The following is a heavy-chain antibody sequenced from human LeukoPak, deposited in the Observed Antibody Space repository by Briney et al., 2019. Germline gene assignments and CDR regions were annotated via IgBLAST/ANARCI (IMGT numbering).Heavy chain of an antibody. V-gene: IGHV3-21*06. Sequence: GGSLRLSCAPSGFGFSSGTMNWVRQAPGKALEWVSSLSGSGRLVWYAASVKGRFTISRDNAANSLFLHMNSLRVEDTAVYYCARDLQTGLAFDAWGQGTVVAVSS. CDR2: LSGSGRLV. CDR3: ARDLQTGLAFDA. J-gene: IGHJ3*01. CDR1: GFGFSSGT. D-gene: IGHD7-27*01.